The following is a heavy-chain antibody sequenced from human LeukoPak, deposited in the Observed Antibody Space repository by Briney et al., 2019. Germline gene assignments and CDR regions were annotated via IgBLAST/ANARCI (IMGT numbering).Heavy chain of an antibody. J-gene: IGHJ6*02. Sequence: GGSLRLSCAASGFTFSNYIFNWVRQAPGEGLEWVSYIGTSGGPVYYADSVKGRFTISRDNAKNSLYLQMNTLRAEDTAVYYCVRDGSNPMANYYYAMDVWGQGTTVTVSS. D-gene: IGHD3-16*02. CDR1: GFTFSNYI. CDR3: VRDGSNPMANYYYAMDV. CDR2: IGTSGGPV. V-gene: IGHV3-48*03.